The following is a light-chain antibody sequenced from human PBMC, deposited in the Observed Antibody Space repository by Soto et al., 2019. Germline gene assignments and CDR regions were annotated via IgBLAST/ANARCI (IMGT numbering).Light chain of an antibody. CDR3: QQYDILPIT. J-gene: IGKJ5*01. CDR1: QIINIY. CDR2: DAS. V-gene: IGKV1-33*01. Sequence: DIQMTQSPSTLSASVGDRVTITCLASQIINIYLNWYQQEPGKAPNLLNDDASNLEIGVPSLCSGSGAGTHFTFTISSLQTEHIGTYYCQQYDILPITFGRGTRLEIK.